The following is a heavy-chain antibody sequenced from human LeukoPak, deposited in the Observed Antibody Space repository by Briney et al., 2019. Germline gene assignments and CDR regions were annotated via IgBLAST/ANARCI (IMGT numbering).Heavy chain of an antibody. CDR3: AKEGYLNWFDP. D-gene: IGHD1-1*01. J-gene: IGHJ5*02. CDR2: VNGNGGST. V-gene: IGHV3-23*01. Sequence: GGSLRLSCAASGFSFSTYAMSWVRQAPGKGLEWVSGVNGNGGSTSYADSVKGRFTIFRDNSKNTVYLQMNSLRVEDTAVYYCAKEGYLNWFDPWGQGTLVTVSS. CDR1: GFSFSTYA.